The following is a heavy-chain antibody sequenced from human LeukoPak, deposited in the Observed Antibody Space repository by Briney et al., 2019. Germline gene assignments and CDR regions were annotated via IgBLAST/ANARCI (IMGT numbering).Heavy chain of an antibody. J-gene: IGHJ4*02. D-gene: IGHD6-13*01. V-gene: IGHV4-34*01. CDR2: INHSGST. CDR3: ARGRVAVARFDY. CDR1: GGSFSGFY. Sequence: SETLSLTCAVYGGSFSGFYWSWIRQPPGKGLEWIGEINHSGSTNYNPSLKSRVTISVHTSKKQLSLKLSSVTAADTAVYYCARGRVAVARFDYWGQGTLVTVSS.